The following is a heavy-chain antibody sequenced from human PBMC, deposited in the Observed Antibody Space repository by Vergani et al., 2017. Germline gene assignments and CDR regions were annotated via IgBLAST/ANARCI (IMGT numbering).Heavy chain of an antibody. CDR1: GFTFSDYY. Sequence: QVQLVESGGGLVKPGGSLRLSCAASGFTFSDYYMGWIRQAPGKGLEWVSYISDSGDIVYYPDSVRGRFTISRDNAKNSLFLQMKSLRDEDAAIYYCARATAVVRGGIDYWGRETLVTVSS. V-gene: IGHV3-11*01. D-gene: IGHD4-23*01. CDR2: ISDSGDIV. CDR3: ARATAVVRGGIDY. J-gene: IGHJ4*02.